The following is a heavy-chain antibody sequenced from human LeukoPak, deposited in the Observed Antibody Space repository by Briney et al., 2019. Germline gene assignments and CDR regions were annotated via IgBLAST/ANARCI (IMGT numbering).Heavy chain of an antibody. V-gene: IGHV6-1*01. CDR1: GDSVSSNSAA. J-gene: IGHJ4*02. CDR3: ASGAVAGLAY. Sequence: SLTLSLTCAISGDSVSSNSAAWNWIRQSPSKSLEWLGRTYYMSKWYNDYAISVKSRITINPDTSKNQFSLQLSSVTPEDTAVYYCASGAVAGLAYWGQGTLVSVSS. D-gene: IGHD6-19*01. CDR2: TYYMSKWYN.